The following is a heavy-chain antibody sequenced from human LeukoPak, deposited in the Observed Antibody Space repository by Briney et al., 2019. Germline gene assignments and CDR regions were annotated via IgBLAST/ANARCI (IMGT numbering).Heavy chain of an antibody. CDR1: GFTFNTYW. Sequence: GGSLRLSCAASGFTFNTYWMSWVRQAPGKGLEWVANIKEDGSNKYYVDSVKGRFTISRDNAKNSLYLQMNSLSVEDTAVYYCARAASHYDFWSGYLTNNDYWGQGTLVTVSS. J-gene: IGHJ4*02. D-gene: IGHD3-3*01. V-gene: IGHV3-7*01. CDR3: ARAASHYDFWSGYLTNNDY. CDR2: IKEDGSNK.